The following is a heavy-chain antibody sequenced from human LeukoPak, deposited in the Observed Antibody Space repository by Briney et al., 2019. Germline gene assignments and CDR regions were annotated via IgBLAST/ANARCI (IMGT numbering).Heavy chain of an antibody. Sequence: SETLSLTCTVSGGSISSSGHYSGWIRQPPGKGLEWIGSIYYNGNTYYNPSLKSRVTIFVDTSKNQFSLKLTSVTAADTAVYYCARAHYEDVWGSYRTDPNYLDYWGQGTLVTVSS. CDR3: ARAHYEDVWGSYRTDPNYLDY. J-gene: IGHJ4*02. D-gene: IGHD3-16*02. CDR2: IYYNGNT. CDR1: GGSISSSGHY. V-gene: IGHV4-39*01.